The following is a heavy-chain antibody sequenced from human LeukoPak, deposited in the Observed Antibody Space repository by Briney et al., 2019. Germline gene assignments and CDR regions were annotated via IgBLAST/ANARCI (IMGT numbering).Heavy chain of an antibody. J-gene: IGHJ4*02. Sequence: GGSLRLSCAASGFTFSTYEMNWVRQAPGKGLEWVSYISSTGSNIYYADSVKGRFTISRDNAKNSLYLLMNSLRTEDTAVYFCASFIDYWGQGTLVTVSS. CDR3: ASFIDY. CDR2: ISSTGSNI. CDR1: GFTFSTYE. V-gene: IGHV3-48*03.